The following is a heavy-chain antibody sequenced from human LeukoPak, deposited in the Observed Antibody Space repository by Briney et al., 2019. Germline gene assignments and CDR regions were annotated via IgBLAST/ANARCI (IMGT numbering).Heavy chain of an antibody. D-gene: IGHD5-18*01. V-gene: IGHV4-39*07. CDR1: GGSISSSSYY. Sequence: SETLSLTCTVSGGSISSSSYYWGWIRQPPGKGLEWIGSIYYSGSTYYNPSLKSRVTISVDTSKNQFSLKLSSVTAADTAVYYCARIGYSFRDDFWGQGTLVTVSS. J-gene: IGHJ4*02. CDR3: ARIGYSFRDDF. CDR2: IYYSGST.